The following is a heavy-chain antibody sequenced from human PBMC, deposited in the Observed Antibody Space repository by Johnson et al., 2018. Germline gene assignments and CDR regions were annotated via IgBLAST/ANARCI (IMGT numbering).Heavy chain of an antibody. CDR1: GFTFGDYA. Sequence: VQLVESGGGLVKPGRTLRLSCTASGFTFGDYAMSWFRQAPGKGLEWVGFIRSKAYGGTTAYAASVKGRFTISRDYSKSIAYLQMNSLKTEETAVHYCTRVSSSWYVYYYGMDVWGQGTTVTVSS. CDR3: TRVSSSWYVYYYGMDV. J-gene: IGHJ6*02. CDR2: IRSKAYGGTT. V-gene: IGHV3-49*05. D-gene: IGHD6-13*01.